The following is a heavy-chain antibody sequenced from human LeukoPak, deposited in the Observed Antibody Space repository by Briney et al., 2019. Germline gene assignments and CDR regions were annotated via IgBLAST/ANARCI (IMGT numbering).Heavy chain of an antibody. CDR2: IYPGDSDT. Sequence: GESLKISCKGSGYSFTSYWIGWVHQMPGKGLEWMGIIYPGDSDTRYSPSFQGQVTISADKSISTAYLQWSSLKASDTAMYCCARRPARSYGSGNAYFDYWGQGTLVTVSS. CDR3: ARRPARSYGSGNAYFDY. CDR1: GYSFTSYW. D-gene: IGHD3-10*01. J-gene: IGHJ4*02. V-gene: IGHV5-51*07.